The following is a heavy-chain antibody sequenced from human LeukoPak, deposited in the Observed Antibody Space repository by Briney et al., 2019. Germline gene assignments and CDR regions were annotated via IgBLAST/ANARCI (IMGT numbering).Heavy chain of an antibody. CDR1: GFTFSSYS. Sequence: PGGSLRLSCAASGFTFSSYSMNWVRQAPGKGLEWVSSISSSSSYIYYADSVKGRFTISRDNAKNSLYLQMNSLRAEDTAVYYCARDPVHYYGSGSYLDYWGQGTLVTVSS. J-gene: IGHJ4*02. D-gene: IGHD3-10*01. CDR3: ARDPVHYYGSGSYLDY. CDR2: ISSSSSYI. V-gene: IGHV3-21*01.